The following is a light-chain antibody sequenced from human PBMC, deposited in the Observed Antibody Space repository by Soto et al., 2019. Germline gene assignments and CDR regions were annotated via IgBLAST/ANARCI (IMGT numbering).Light chain of an antibody. Sequence: QSALTQPPSASGSPGQSVTISCTGSSSDVGGYNYVSWYQHHPGKAPKLIIYEVTKRPSGVPDRFSGSKSGNTASLTVSWLQAEDEADYYCSSYAGSNTYVFGTGTKLTVL. CDR3: SSYAGSNTYV. CDR2: EVT. V-gene: IGLV2-8*01. J-gene: IGLJ1*01. CDR1: SSDVGGYNY.